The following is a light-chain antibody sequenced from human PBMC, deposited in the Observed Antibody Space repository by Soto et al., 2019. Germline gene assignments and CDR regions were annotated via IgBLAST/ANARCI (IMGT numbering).Light chain of an antibody. V-gene: IGKV3-15*01. J-gene: IGKJ4*01. CDR2: GAS. Sequence: EIVVTQSPATLSVSPGERATLSCRASQSVSSNLAWYQQKPGQAPRLLIYGASTRATGIAARFSGSGSGTEFTLTISSLQSEDFAVYYCQQYNNWPLTFGGGTKVEIK. CDR1: QSVSSN. CDR3: QQYNNWPLT.